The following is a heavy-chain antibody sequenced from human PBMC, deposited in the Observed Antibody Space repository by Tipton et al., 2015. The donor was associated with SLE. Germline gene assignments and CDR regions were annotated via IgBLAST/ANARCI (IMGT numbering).Heavy chain of an antibody. CDR1: GLTFSNYA. V-gene: IGHV3-23*03. CDR2: VYSGGSST. J-gene: IGHJ4*02. Sequence: SLRLSCAASGLTFSNYAMTWVRQAPGKGLEWVAIVYSGGSSTFHAASVRGRFTISRDNSKNTLYLQLNSLRAEDTAVYYCAKEDFGSGSFDYWGQGTLVTVSS. CDR3: AKEDFGSGSFDY. D-gene: IGHD3-10*01.